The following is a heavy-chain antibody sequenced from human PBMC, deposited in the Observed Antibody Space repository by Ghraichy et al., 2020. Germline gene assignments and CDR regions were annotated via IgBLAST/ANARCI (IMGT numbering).Heavy chain of an antibody. Sequence: GGSRLSCAASGFTFSAYAMSWVRQTPGKGLEWVSDISGSGGSTNYADSVKGRFTISRDNSKNTLYLHMSSLRAEDTAVYYCAKWSTLTANWFDPRGQGALVTVSS. V-gene: IGHV3-23*01. CDR1: GFTFSAYA. CDR2: ISGSGGST. D-gene: IGHD2-21*02. CDR3: AKWSTLTANWFDP. J-gene: IGHJ5*02.